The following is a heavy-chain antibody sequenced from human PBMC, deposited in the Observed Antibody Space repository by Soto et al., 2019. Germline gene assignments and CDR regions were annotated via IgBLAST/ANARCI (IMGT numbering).Heavy chain of an antibody. CDR2: MNPNSGNT. CDR1: GYTFTSYD. CDR3: ARGGSYYDRFAP. Sequence: ASVKVSCKASGYTFTSYDINSVRQATGQGLEWMGWMNPNSGNTGYAQKFQGRVTMTRNTSISTAYMELSSLRSEDTAVYYCARGGSYYDRFAPSGQGTPVTVSS. V-gene: IGHV1-8*01. D-gene: IGHD1-26*01. J-gene: IGHJ5*02.